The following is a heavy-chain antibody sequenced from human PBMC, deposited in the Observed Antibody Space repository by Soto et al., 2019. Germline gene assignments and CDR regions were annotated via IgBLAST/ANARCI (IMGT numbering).Heavy chain of an antibody. J-gene: IGHJ2*01. Sequence: QVQLQQWGAGLLKPSETLSLTCAVYGGSFSGYYWSWIRQPPGKGLEWIGEINHSGSTNYNPSLKSRVTISVDTSKNQFSLKLSSVTAADTAVYYCARGDLRWLRRYFDLWGRGTLVTVSS. CDR3: ARGDLRWLRRYFDL. V-gene: IGHV4-34*01. CDR2: INHSGST. D-gene: IGHD3-22*01. CDR1: GGSFSGYY.